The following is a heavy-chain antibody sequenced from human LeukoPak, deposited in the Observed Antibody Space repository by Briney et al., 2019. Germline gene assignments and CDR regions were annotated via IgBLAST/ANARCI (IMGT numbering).Heavy chain of an antibody. Sequence: ASVKVSCKASGYTFINNGISWVRQAPGQGLEWMGRIIPIFGTANYAQKFQGRVTITADKSTSTAYMELSSLRSEDTAVYYCARPGTAMGHTFDYWGQGTLVTVSS. CDR1: GYTFINNG. CDR3: ARPGTAMGHTFDY. CDR2: IIPIFGTA. D-gene: IGHD5-18*01. J-gene: IGHJ4*02. V-gene: IGHV1-69*06.